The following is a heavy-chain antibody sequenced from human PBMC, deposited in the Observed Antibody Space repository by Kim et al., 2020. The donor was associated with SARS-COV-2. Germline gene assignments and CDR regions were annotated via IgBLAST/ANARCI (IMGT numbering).Heavy chain of an antibody. CDR3: ARDGRGVRYFDWLLFRPPFDY. CDR1: GYTFTSYG. J-gene: IGHJ4*02. CDR2: ISAYNGNT. D-gene: IGHD3-9*01. V-gene: IGHV1-18*01. Sequence: ASVKVSCKASGYTFTSYGISWVRQAPGQGLEWMGWISAYNGNTNYAQKLQGRVTMTTDTSTSTAYMELRSLRSDDTAVYYCARDGRGVRYFDWLLFRPPFDYWGQGTLVTVSS.